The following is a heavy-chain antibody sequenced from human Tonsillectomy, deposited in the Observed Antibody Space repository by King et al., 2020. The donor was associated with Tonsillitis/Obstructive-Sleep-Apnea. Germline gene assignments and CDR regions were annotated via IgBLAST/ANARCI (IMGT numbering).Heavy chain of an antibody. J-gene: IGHJ3*02. Sequence: QLQESGPGLVKPSETLSLTCTVSGGSISSYYWSWIRQPPGKGLEWIGYIYYSGSANYNPSLKSRVTMSVDRPKNQFSLKLSSVTAADTAVYYCARDMVLEAGGDAFDIWGQGTMVTVS. CDR2: IYYSGSA. CDR3: ARDMVLEAGGDAFDI. CDR1: GGSISSYY. D-gene: IGHD2-8*01. V-gene: IGHV4-59*01.